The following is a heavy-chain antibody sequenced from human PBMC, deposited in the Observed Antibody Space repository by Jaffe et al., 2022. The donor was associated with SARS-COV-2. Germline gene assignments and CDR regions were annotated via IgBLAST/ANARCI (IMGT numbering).Heavy chain of an antibody. CDR3: ARDVGGSYYDILTGSPNVDY. J-gene: IGHJ4*02. V-gene: IGHV1-18*01. Sequence: QVQLVQSGAEVKKPGASVKVSCKASGYTFTSYGISWVRQAPGQGLEWMGWISAYNGNTNYAQKLQGRVTMTTDTSTSTAYMELRSLRSDDTAVYYCARDVGGSYYDILTGSPNVDYWGQGTLVTVSS. CDR2: ISAYNGNT. CDR1: GYTFTSYG. D-gene: IGHD3-9*01.